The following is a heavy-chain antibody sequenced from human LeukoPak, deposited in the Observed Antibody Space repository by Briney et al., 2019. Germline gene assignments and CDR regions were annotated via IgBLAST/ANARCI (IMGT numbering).Heavy chain of an antibody. D-gene: IGHD3-22*01. CDR3: ARIKAVYYHDSSGYYIDY. CDR2: IKQDANEE. CDR1: GFTFSSYA. V-gene: IGHV3-7*01. Sequence: GGSLRLSCAASGFTFSSYAMSWVRQAPGKGLEWVANIKQDANEEYYVDSVKGRFTISRDNTRDSLYLQMNSLRAEDTAVYYCARIKAVYYHDSSGYYIDYWGQGTLVTVSS. J-gene: IGHJ4*02.